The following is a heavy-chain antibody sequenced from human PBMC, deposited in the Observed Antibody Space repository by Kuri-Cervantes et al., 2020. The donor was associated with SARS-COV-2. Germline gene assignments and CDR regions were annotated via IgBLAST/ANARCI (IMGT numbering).Heavy chain of an antibody. CDR2: VRGKANNYAT. V-gene: IGHV3-73*01. J-gene: IGHJ4*02. CDR1: GLLFSASA. CDR3: TTLVDY. Sequence: GESLKISCAASGLLFSASAIHWVRQASGKGLEWVGRVRGKANNYATAYGASVKGRFTISRDDLKNMAFLQMNSLKTEDTAVYYCTTLVDYWGQGALVTVSS.